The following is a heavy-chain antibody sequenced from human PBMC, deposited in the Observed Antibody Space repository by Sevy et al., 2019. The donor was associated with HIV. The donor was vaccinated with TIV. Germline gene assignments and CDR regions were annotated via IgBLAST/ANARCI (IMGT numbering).Heavy chain of an antibody. V-gene: IGHV1-69*13. Sequence: ASVKVSCKASGGTFSSYAISWVRQAPGQGLEWMGGIIPIFGTANYAQKFQGRVTSTADESTSTAYMELSSLRSEDTAVYYCARWGGSGSYFYYFDYWGQGTLVTVSS. J-gene: IGHJ4*02. CDR2: IIPIFGTA. D-gene: IGHD3-10*01. CDR1: GGTFSSYA. CDR3: ARWGGSGSYFYYFDY.